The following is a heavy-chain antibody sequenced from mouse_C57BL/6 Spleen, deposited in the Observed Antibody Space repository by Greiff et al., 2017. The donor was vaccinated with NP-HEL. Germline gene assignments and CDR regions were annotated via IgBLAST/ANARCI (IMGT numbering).Heavy chain of an antibody. V-gene: IGHV1-64*01. CDR2: IHPNSGST. CDR1: GYTFTSYW. J-gene: IGHJ2*01. Sequence: VQLQQPGAELVKPGASVKLSCKASGYTFTSYWMHWVKQRPGQGLEWIGMIHPNSGSTNYNEKFKSKATLTVDKSSSTAYMQLSSLTSEDSAVYYCAREMVTTLFDYWGQGTTLTVSS. D-gene: IGHD2-2*01. CDR3: AREMVTTLFDY.